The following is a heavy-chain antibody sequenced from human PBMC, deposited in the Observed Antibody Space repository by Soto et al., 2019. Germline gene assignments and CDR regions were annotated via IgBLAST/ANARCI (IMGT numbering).Heavy chain of an antibody. J-gene: IGHJ4*02. V-gene: IGHV4-59*11. D-gene: IGHD3-3*01. CDR2: IHYSGNT. Sequence: SETLSLTCTVSGGSINGHFWSWIRQAPGKGLEWIGYIHYSGNTNYNPSLESRVTMSVDTSKNQFSLKLSSVTAADTAVYYCARYYDFWSGYPGYYFDYWGQGTLVTVSS. CDR1: GGSINGHF. CDR3: ARYYDFWSGYPGYYFDY.